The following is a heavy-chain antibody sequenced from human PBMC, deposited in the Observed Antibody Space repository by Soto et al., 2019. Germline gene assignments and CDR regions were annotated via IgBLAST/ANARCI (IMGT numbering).Heavy chain of an antibody. Sequence: ASVKVSCKASGYTFTGYYMHWVRQAPGQGLEWMGWINPNSGGTNYAQKFQGRVTMTRDTSISTAYMELSRLRSDDTAVYYCARDRYCSSTSCLEGWFDPWGQGTMVTVYS. V-gene: IGHV1-2*02. CDR1: GYTFTGYY. J-gene: IGHJ5*02. CDR2: INPNSGGT. D-gene: IGHD2-2*01. CDR3: ARDRYCSSTSCLEGWFDP.